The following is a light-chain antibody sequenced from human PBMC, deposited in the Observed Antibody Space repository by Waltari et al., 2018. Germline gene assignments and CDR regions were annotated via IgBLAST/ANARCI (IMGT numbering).Light chain of an antibody. CDR2: VKSDGSH. CDR1: SGHSSNT. Sequence: QLVLTQSPSASASLGASVKITCTLSSGHSSNTIEWLQQLPERGPRYLMKVKSDGSHSKGDDIPDRFSGSSSGADRYLTISSLQSEDEADYYCETGGHGTWVFGGGTKLTVL. V-gene: IGLV4-69*01. J-gene: IGLJ3*02. CDR3: ETGGHGTWV.